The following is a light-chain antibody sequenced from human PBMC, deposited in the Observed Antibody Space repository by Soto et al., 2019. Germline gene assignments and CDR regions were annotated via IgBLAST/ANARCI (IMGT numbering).Light chain of an antibody. CDR1: SSDVGGYNY. CDR3: SSYTSSSTPWV. V-gene: IGLV2-14*01. J-gene: IGLJ3*02. Sequence: QSALTQPASVSGSPGQSITISCTGTSSDVGGYNYVSWYQQHPGKAPKLMIYEVSNRPSGVSNRFSGSKSGNTASLTISGLQAKGEADYYCSSYTSSSTPWVFGGGTKLTVL. CDR2: EVS.